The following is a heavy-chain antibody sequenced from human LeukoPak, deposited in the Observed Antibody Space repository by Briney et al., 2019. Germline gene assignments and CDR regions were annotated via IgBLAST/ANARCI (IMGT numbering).Heavy chain of an antibody. CDR1: GYTFTGYY. Sequence: ASVKVSCKASGYTFTGYYMHWGRQAPGQGREWRGWINPNSGGTNYAQKFQGRVTMTRHTSISTAYMELSRLRSDDTAVYYCASAPRGLWRSEYFQHWGQGTLVTVSS. CDR2: INPNSGGT. CDR3: ASAPRGLWRSEYFQH. V-gene: IGHV1-2*02. D-gene: IGHD2/OR15-2a*01. J-gene: IGHJ1*01.